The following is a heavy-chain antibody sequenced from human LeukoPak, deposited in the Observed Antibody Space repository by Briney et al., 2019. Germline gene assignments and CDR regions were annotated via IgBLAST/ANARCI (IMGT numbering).Heavy chain of an antibody. CDR1: GFSFSDYY. V-gene: IGHV3-11*01. CDR3: ARREAAGRCFDY. J-gene: IGHJ4*02. D-gene: IGHD6-13*01. CDR2: ISSGGSTI. Sequence: GGSLRLSCAVSGFSFSDYYMSWIRQAPGKGLEWVSYISSGGSTISHADSVKGRFTISRVNAENSLYLQMNSLRAADTAVYYCARREAAGRCFDYWGQGTLVTVSS.